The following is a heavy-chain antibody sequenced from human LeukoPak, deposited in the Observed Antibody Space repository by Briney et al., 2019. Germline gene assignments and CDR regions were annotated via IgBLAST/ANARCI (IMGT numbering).Heavy chain of an antibody. CDR1: GYTFTSYD. V-gene: IGHV1-18*04. Sequence: GASVKVSCKASGYTFTSYDFSWVRQAPGQGLKWMGWIRAYNGNTNYAQKFQGRVTMTTDTSTRTAYMELRSPRSDDTAMYYCARGGDYYFGYWGQGTLVTVSS. CDR2: IRAYNGNT. CDR3: ARGGDYYFGY. D-gene: IGHD2-21*02. J-gene: IGHJ4*02.